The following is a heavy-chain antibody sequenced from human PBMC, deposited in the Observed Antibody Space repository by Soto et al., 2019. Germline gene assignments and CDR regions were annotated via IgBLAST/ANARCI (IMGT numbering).Heavy chain of an antibody. CDR1: GGSISSYY. CDR2: IYYSGST. Sequence: PWETLSLSFTVSGGSISSYYWSWIRQPPGKGLEWIGYIYYSGSTNYNPSLKSRVTISVDTSKNQFSLKLSSVTAADTAVYYCAREASSGWYYFDYWGQGTLVTVS. V-gene: IGHV4-59*01. J-gene: IGHJ4*02. CDR3: AREASSGWYYFDY. D-gene: IGHD6-19*01.